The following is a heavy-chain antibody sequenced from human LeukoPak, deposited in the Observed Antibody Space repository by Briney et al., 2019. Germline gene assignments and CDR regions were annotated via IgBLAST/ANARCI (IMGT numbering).Heavy chain of an antibody. CDR3: ARGLREVAEWGDTATYDAFEI. V-gene: IGHV1-69*02. CDR2: IIPILHIT. D-gene: IGHD5-18*01. J-gene: IGHJ3*02. CDR1: GGTLSTYS. Sequence: SVKVSCKASGGTLSTYSVSWVRQATGQGLEWMGRIIPILHITNYAQNFQGRATITADKSTTTAYMELSSLRSEDTAVYYCARGLREVAEWGDTATYDAFEIWGQGAMVTVSS.